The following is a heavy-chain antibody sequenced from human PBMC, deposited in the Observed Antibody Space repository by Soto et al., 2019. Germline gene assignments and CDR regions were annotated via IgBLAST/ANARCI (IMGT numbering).Heavy chain of an antibody. CDR2: IDPSDSYT. V-gene: IGHV5-10-1*01. D-gene: IGHD6-19*01. J-gene: IGHJ6*02. Sequence: GESLKISCKGSGYSFTSYWISWVRQMPGKGLEWMGRIDPSDSYTNYSPSFQGHVTISADKSISTAYLQWSSLKASDTAMYYCARVGAVAGTDLYYYYYYGMDVWGQGTTVTVSS. CDR3: ARVGAVAGTDLYYYYYYGMDV. CDR1: GYSFTSYW.